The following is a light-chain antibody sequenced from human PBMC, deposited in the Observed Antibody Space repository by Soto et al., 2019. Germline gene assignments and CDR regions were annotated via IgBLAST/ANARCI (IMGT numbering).Light chain of an antibody. CDR3: QQYSNWPFLT. V-gene: IGKV3-15*01. CDR1: QSVSSN. Sequence: EIVMTQSPATLSVSPGERATLSCRASQSVSSNLAWYQQKPGQAPRLLIYGASTRATGIPARFSGSGSGTEFTLTISSLQSEDFAVYYCQQYSNWPFLTFVGGTKVEIK. CDR2: GAS. J-gene: IGKJ4*01.